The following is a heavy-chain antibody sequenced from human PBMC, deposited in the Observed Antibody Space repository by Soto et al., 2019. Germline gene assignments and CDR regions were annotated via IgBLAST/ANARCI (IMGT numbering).Heavy chain of an antibody. CDR2: VYYRGST. Sequence: QLHLQESGPGLVKPSETLSLTCTVSGGSINSRNYYWGWIRQAPRKGLEWIGTVYYRGSTYYNLSLTGRVTVSADTTKNQCSLKVDSQTAADTAVYYCARRVLGDFYWFNTCDSWGQGTLVTVSS. CDR1: GGSINSRNYY. D-gene: IGHD3-9*01. CDR3: ARRVLGDFYWFNTCDS. V-gene: IGHV4-39*01. J-gene: IGHJ4*02.